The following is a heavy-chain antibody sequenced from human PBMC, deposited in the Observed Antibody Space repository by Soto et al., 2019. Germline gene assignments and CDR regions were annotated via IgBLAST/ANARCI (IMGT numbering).Heavy chain of an antibody. CDR1: GFTFSSYA. J-gene: IGHJ6*02. V-gene: IGHV3-23*01. Sequence: EVQLLESGGGLVQPGGSLRLSCAASGFTFSSYAMSWVRQAPGKGLEWVSAISGSGGSTYYADSVKGRFTISRDNSKNTLYLQMNSLRAEDTAVYYCAKDHRGYDFWSGYYTEVFYYYGMDVWGQGTTVTVSS. CDR2: ISGSGGST. CDR3: AKDHRGYDFWSGYYTEVFYYYGMDV. D-gene: IGHD3-3*01.